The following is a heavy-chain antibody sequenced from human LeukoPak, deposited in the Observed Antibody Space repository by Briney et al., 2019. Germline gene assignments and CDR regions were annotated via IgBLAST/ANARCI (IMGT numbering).Heavy chain of an antibody. CDR1: GGSISSYY. Sequence: PSETLSLTCTVSGGSISSYYWSWIRQPPGKGLEWIGYIYYSGSTNYNPSLKSRVTISVDTSKNQFSLKLSSVTAADTAVYYCARHRPHSSGRYGCVDYWGQGTLVTVSS. CDR3: ARHRPHSSGRYGCVDY. V-gene: IGHV4-59*08. D-gene: IGHD6-19*01. CDR2: IYYSGST. J-gene: IGHJ4*02.